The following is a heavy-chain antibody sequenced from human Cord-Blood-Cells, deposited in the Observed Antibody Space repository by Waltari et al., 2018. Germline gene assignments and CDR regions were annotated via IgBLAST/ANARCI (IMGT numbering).Heavy chain of an antibody. CDR2: INPSGGRK. CDR1: GYTFTSYS. Sequence: QVQLVQSGAEVKQPGASVKVSCKASGYTFTSYSIHWVRQAPGEGLEWMVIINPSGGRKSYAQKSQGRVTMTRDTSTSTGYMELSSLRSEDTAVYYCARAVGDSRHDAFDIWGQGTMVTVSS. CDR3: ARAVGDSRHDAFDI. V-gene: IGHV1-46*01. J-gene: IGHJ3*02. D-gene: IGHD4-17*01.